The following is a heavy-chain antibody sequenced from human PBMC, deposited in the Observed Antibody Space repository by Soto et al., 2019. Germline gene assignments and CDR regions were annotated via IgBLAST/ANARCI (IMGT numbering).Heavy chain of an antibody. CDR1: GYTFTSYG. D-gene: IGHD3-22*01. CDR3: VRDAMLYYYDSSGYTD. Sequence: QVQLVQSGAEVKKPGASVKVSCKASGYTFTSYGISWVRQAPGQGLEWMGWISAYNGNTNYAQKLQGRVTMTTDTSTSTAYMELRSLRSDDTAVYYCVRDAMLYYYDSSGYTDWGQGTLVTVSS. CDR2: ISAYNGNT. V-gene: IGHV1-18*01. J-gene: IGHJ4*02.